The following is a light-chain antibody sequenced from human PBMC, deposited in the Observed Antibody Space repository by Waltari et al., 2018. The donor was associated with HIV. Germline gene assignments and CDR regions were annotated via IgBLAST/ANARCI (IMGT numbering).Light chain of an antibody. CDR3: SSFAPTNKFYVL. CDR2: EVT. J-gene: IGLJ2*01. V-gene: IGLV2-8*01. CDR1: NSDIGGYNY. Sequence: QSTLTQPPSASGSPGQSVTISCTGPNSDIGGYNYVSWYQQHPGKAPKLIMTEVTKRPSGVPGRFSGSKSCNTASLTVSGLQADDEALYYCSSFAPTNKFYVLFGGGTTLTVL.